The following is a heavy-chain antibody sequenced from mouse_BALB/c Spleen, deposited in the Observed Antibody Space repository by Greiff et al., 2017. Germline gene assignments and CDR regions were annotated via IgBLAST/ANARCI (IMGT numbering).Heavy chain of an antibody. Sequence: QVQLQQPGAELVKPGASVKLSCKASGYTFTSYWMHWVTQRPGQGLEWIGEIDPSDSYTNYNQKFKGKATLTVDKSSSTAYMQLSSLTSEDSAVYYCASFYGNYPLAYWGQGTLVTVSA. CDR3: ASFYGNYPLAY. D-gene: IGHD2-1*01. CDR2: IDPSDSYT. V-gene: IGHV1-69*02. CDR1: GYTFTSYW. J-gene: IGHJ3*01.